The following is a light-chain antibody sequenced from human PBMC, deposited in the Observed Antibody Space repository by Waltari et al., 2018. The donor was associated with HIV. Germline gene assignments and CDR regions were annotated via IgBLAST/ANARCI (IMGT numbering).Light chain of an antibody. CDR3: SSYTPTSFVV. CDR1: NSDIGTSNS. V-gene: IGLV2-14*01. Sequence: QSALTQPASVSGSPGQSTPISCFGTNSDIGTSNSVSWYQQHPGKVPKLLIYEVANRPSGISHRFSGSKSGNTAYLTLSGLQAEDEADYYCSSYTPTSFVVFGGGTKLTVL. CDR2: EVA. J-gene: IGLJ2*01.